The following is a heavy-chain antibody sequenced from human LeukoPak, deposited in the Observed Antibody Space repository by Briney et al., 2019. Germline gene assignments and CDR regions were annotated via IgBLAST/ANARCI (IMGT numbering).Heavy chain of an antibody. Sequence: GGSLRLSCAASGFTFSSYGMHWVRQAPGKGLEWVAVISYDGSNKYYADSVKGRFTISRDNAKNTLYLQMNSLRAEDTAVYYCAREGRDYYDSSGYGHDAFDIWGQGTMVTVSS. CDR1: GFTFSSYG. CDR2: ISYDGSNK. V-gene: IGHV3-30*03. CDR3: AREGRDYYDSSGYGHDAFDI. D-gene: IGHD3-22*01. J-gene: IGHJ3*02.